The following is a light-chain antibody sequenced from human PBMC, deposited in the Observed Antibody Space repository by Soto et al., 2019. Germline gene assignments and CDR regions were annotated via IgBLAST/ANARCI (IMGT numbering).Light chain of an antibody. Sequence: DIVMTQFPDSLAVSLGERATINCRSSQSVLYSSDNNNHLAWYQQKSGQPPKLLIYWASTRESGVPDRFSGSGSGTDFTLTISSLQAEDVAVYYCQQYYSTPFTFGPGTKVDIK. J-gene: IGKJ3*01. V-gene: IGKV4-1*01. CDR3: QQYYSTPFT. CDR1: QSVLYSSDNNNH. CDR2: WAS.